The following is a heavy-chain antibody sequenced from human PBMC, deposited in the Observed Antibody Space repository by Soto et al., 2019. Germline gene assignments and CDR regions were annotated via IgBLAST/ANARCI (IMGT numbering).Heavy chain of an antibody. V-gene: IGHV4-31*03. J-gene: IGHJ4*02. CDR2: IYYSGST. CDR3: ARDRSNWAFDY. D-gene: IGHD7-27*01. CDR1: GGSISSGGYY. Sequence: QVQLQESGPGLVKPSQTLSLTCTVSGGSISSGGYYWSWIRQLPGKGLEWIGYIYYSGSTYYNPSLKSRVTTSVDTSKNQFSLKLSSVTAADTAVYYCARDRSNWAFDYWGQGTLVTVSS.